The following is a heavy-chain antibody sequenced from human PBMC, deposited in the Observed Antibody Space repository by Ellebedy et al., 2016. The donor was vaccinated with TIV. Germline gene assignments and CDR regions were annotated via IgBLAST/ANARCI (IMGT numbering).Heavy chain of an antibody. V-gene: IGHV3-23*01. J-gene: IGHJ4*02. D-gene: IGHD1-26*01. Sequence: GESLKISXAASGFTFSSYAMSWVRQAPGKGLEWVSAISGSGGSTYYADSVKGRFTISRDNSKNTLYLQMNSLRAEDTAVYYCAKDLPPRSGSYGVYWGQGTLVTVSS. CDR3: AKDLPPRSGSYGVY. CDR2: ISGSGGST. CDR1: GFTFSSYA.